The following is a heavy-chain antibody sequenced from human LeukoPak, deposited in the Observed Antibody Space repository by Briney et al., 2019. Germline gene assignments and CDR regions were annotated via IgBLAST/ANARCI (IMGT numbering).Heavy chain of an antibody. Sequence: PSETLSLTCSVSGDSIIGYYWGWIRQPPGNGLEWIGNIYYTGNTYYNSSLKSRVTISLDTSKNQFSLKVISMTAADTAAYYCTKSDGYGLIRICGRGTMVTVSS. CDR2: IYYTGNT. D-gene: IGHD3-10*01. V-gene: IGHV4-39*07. CDR1: GDSIIGYY. J-gene: IGHJ3*02. CDR3: TKSDGYGLIRI.